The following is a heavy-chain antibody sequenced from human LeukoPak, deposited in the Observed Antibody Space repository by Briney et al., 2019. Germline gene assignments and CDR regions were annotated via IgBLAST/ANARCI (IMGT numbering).Heavy chain of an antibody. CDR2: ILSSGST. V-gene: IGHV4-59*01. CDR1: GGSINNYY. D-gene: IGHD1-14*01. Sequence: SETLSLTCTVSGGSINNYYWSWIRHPPGKGLEWIGYILSSGSTNYNPSVKSRVTISVDTSKNQFSLRLSSVTAADTAVYFCARTNQISETAFDIWGQGTMVIVSS. J-gene: IGHJ3*02. CDR3: ARTNQISETAFDI.